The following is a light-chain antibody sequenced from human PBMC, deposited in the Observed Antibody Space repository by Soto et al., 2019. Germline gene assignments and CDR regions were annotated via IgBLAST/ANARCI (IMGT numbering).Light chain of an antibody. CDR1: QSVSSY. V-gene: IGKV3-11*01. CDR3: QHHSNLPLT. Sequence: EIVLTQSPATLSLSPGERATLSCRASQSVSSYLAWYQQKPGQAPRLLIYDASNRATGIPARFSGSVSGTDFTLTISSLEPEDFAVYYCQHHSNLPLTFGPGTTVDIK. CDR2: DAS. J-gene: IGKJ3*01.